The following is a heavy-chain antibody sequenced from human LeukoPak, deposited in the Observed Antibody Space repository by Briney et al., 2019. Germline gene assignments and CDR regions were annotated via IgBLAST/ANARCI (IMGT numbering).Heavy chain of an antibody. CDR1: GGTFSSYA. J-gene: IGHJ4*02. D-gene: IGHD2-8*01. CDR3: ARDYVDDIPMIKDY. Sequence: ASVKVSCKASGGTFSSYAISWARQAPGQGLEWMGGIIPIFGTANYAQKFQGRVTITADESTSTAYMELSSLRSEDTAVYYCARDYVDDIPMIKDYWGQGTLVTVSS. CDR2: IIPIFGTA. V-gene: IGHV1-69*13.